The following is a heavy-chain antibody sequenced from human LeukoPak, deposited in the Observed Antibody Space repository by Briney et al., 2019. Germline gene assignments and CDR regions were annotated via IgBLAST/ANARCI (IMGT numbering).Heavy chain of an antibody. CDR1: GGSFSGYY. D-gene: IGHD4-11*01. J-gene: IGHJ4*02. Sequence: SETLSLTCAMYGGSFSGYYWSWIRQPPGKGLEWIGEINHSGSTNYNPSLKSRATMSVDTSKSQFSLKVNSVTAADTATYFCAYSNYDPTFDYWGQGTLVTVSS. CDR3: AYSNYDPTFDY. V-gene: IGHV4-34*10. CDR2: INHSGST.